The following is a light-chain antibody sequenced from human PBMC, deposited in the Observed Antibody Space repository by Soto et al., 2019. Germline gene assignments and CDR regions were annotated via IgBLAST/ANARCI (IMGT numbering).Light chain of an antibody. Sequence: DIQMTQSPSTVSAYVGDSVTITCRASQSITTWLAWYQQRPGKAPKLLIYDVSSLQSGVPSRFSGSGSGTEFTLTISSLQPDDFATYYCQQYNSYRGAFGQGTKVDI. CDR3: QQYNSYRGA. CDR1: QSITTW. J-gene: IGKJ1*01. CDR2: DVS. V-gene: IGKV1-5*01.